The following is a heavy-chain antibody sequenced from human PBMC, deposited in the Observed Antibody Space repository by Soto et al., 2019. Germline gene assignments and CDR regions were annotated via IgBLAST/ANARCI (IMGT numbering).Heavy chain of an antibody. Sequence: SATQSLTCPFAGGSCNKDSHNWSWIRQPPGKGLEWIGYIYYTGSTNYNPSLKSRVTISLDTSRNQFSLKLSSVTAADTAVFYCAREYANSPEAFDFWGQGALVTVSS. CDR3: AREYANSPEAFDF. V-gene: IGHV4-61*01. J-gene: IGHJ4*02. CDR2: IYYTGST. CDR1: GGSCNKDSHN. D-gene: IGHD2-2*01.